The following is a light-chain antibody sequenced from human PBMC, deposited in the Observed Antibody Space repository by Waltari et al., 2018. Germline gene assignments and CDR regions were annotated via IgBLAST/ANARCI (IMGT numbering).Light chain of an antibody. Sequence: DIVMTQTPLSLPVTPGEPASISCRSSQSLLDSDDGNPYLDWYLQKPGQSPQLLIYTLSNRASGVPERFSGSGSGTDFTLKISRLEAEDVGVYYCMQRIEFPWTFGQGTKVEIK. V-gene: IGKV2-40*01. CDR3: MQRIEFPWT. J-gene: IGKJ1*01. CDR2: TLS. CDR1: QSLLDSDDGNPY.